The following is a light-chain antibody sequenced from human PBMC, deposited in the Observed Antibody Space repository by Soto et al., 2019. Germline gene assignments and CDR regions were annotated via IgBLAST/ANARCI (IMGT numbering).Light chain of an antibody. V-gene: IGLV2-8*01. J-gene: IGLJ1*01. CDR1: SSDVGGYNY. Sequence: QSALTQPPSASGSPGQSVTISCTGTSSDVGGYNYVSWYQQHPGKAPKLTIYEVSKRPSGVPDRFSGSKSGNTASLTVSGLQAENEADYSCSSYAGSNNYVFGTGTKVTAL. CDR2: EVS. CDR3: SSYAGSNNYV.